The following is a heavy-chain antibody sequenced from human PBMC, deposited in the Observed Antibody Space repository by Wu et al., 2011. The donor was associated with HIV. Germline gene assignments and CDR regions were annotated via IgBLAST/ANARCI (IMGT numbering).Heavy chain of an antibody. CDR2: IIPIFGTT. Sequence: QVQLVQSGAEVKKPGSSVKVSCKASGYTFSSYAITWVRQAPGQGLEWMGRIIPIFGTTKYAQKFQGRVTITADKSTDTAYMELSSLRSEDTAVYYCALTRVEPGTTPEYNYQMDVWGKGTTVTVSS. CDR1: GYTFSSYA. D-gene: IGHD1-1*01. CDR3: ALTRVEPGTTPEYNYQMDV. V-gene: IGHV1-69*14. J-gene: IGHJ6*03.